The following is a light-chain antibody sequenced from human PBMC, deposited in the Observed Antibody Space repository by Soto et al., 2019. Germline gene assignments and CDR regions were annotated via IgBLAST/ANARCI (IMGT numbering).Light chain of an antibody. V-gene: IGKV3-20*01. CDR3: QHYDGSPIT. J-gene: IGKJ5*01. Sequence: EIVLTQSPGTLSLSPGERATLSCRASQSISYSYLAWYQQKPGQAPRLLIYGAASMATGIPDRFSGIGAGTDFSLTISRLEPGDSAAYYCQHYDGSPITFGQGTRLEMK. CDR1: QSISYSY. CDR2: GAA.